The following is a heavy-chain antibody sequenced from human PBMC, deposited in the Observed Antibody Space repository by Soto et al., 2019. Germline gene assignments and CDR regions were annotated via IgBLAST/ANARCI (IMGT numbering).Heavy chain of an antibody. Sequence: QITLKESGPTLVKPTQTLTLTYTFSGFSLSTSRVGVGWIRQPPGKALDWLAVIYWDDSKTYSPSLKSRLTITKDTSKNQVVLTMTNMDPVDTATYYCAHAYGGRSLYWGQGTLVTVSS. J-gene: IGHJ4*02. CDR1: GFSLSTSRVG. V-gene: IGHV2-5*02. CDR3: AHAYGGRSLY. CDR2: IYWDDSK. D-gene: IGHD1-26*01.